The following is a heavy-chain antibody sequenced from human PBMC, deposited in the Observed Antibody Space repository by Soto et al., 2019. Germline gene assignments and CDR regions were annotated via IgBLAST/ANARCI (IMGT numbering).Heavy chain of an antibody. CDR1: GGSISSYY. D-gene: IGHD3-10*01. Sequence: SETLSLTCTVSGGSISSYYWSWIRQPPGKGLEWIGYIYYSGSTNYNPSLKSRVTISVDTSKNQFSLKLSSVTAADTAVYYFVKRAQGKIRAYWGQGSLVTVSS. V-gene: IGHV4-59*08. CDR2: IYYSGST. CDR3: VKRAQGKIRAY. J-gene: IGHJ4*02.